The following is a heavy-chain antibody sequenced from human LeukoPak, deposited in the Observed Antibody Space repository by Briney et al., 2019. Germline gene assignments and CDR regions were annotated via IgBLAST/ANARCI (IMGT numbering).Heavy chain of an antibody. J-gene: IGHJ5*02. CDR3: ARAQHYDSSGYYGP. Sequence: GGSLRLSCAASGFTFSSYSMNWVRQAPGKGLEWVSYISSSSSTIYYADSVKGRFTISRDNAKNSLYLQMNSLRAEDTAVYYCARAQHYDSSGYYGPWGQGTLVTVSS. V-gene: IGHV3-48*04. D-gene: IGHD3-22*01. CDR2: ISSSSSTI. CDR1: GFTFSSYS.